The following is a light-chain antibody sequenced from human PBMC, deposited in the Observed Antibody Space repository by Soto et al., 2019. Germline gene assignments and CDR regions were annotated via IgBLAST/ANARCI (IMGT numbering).Light chain of an antibody. CDR2: DVS. J-gene: IGLJ2*01. V-gene: IGLV2-14*03. Sequence: QSALTQPASVSASPGQSITITCTGTSSDIGAYNYVSWYQQHPGQAPNLMIYDVSNRPSGGSDRFSVSKSGNTAALTISGLHADDEADYYFLSFTSSNQGVFGGGTKLTVL. CDR3: LSFTSSNQGV. CDR1: SSDIGAYNY.